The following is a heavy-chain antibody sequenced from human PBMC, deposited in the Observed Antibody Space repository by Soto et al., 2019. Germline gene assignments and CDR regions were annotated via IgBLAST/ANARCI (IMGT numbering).Heavy chain of an antibody. D-gene: IGHD1-20*01. CDR3: ARGLTGTILVWDV. Sequence: ASVKVSCRASGYTFTSYYMHWVRQAPGQGLEWMGIINPSGGSTTYAQKFQGRVTMTRDTSTSTVYMELSSLRSEDTAVYYCARGLTGTILVWDVWGQGTTVTVSS. J-gene: IGHJ6*02. V-gene: IGHV1-46*01. CDR1: GYTFTSYY. CDR2: INPSGGST.